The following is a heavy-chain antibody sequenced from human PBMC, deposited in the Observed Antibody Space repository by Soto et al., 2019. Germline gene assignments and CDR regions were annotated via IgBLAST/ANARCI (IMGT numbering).Heavy chain of an antibody. D-gene: IGHD2-15*01. J-gene: IGHJ2*01. Sequence: SVKGSCKASGYTFTHYGITWVRQAPGQGLEWMGWINSFSGDTNYPQKLQGRLTMTTDTSTNTVYMELRNLRSDDTAVYYCARDLHSGGKYWYFDIWGRGTLVTVSS. CDR1: GYTFTHYG. CDR3: ARDLHSGGKYWYFDI. CDR2: INSFSGDT. V-gene: IGHV1-18*01.